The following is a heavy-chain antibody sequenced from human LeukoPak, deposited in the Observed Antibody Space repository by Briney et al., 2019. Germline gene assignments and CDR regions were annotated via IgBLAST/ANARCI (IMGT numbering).Heavy chain of an antibody. CDR3: SRPYCSSTSCYDWDDY. J-gene: IGHJ4*02. CDR1: GRSFSGYY. Sequence: SETLSLTCAVYGRSFSGYYWSWIRQPPGKGLEWIGEINHSGSTNYNPSLKSRVIISVDASKNQFSLKLSSGSAADTAVYYCSRPYCSSTSCYDWDDYWGQGTLVTVSS. V-gene: IGHV4-34*01. CDR2: INHSGST. D-gene: IGHD2-2*01.